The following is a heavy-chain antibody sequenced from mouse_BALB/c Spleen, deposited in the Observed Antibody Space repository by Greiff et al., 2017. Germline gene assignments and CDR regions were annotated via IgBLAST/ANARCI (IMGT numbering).Heavy chain of an antibody. CDR2: ISSGGSYT. J-gene: IGHJ3*01. CDR3: ARQGYGSTWFAY. D-gene: IGHD1-1*01. Sequence: DVKLVESGGGLVKPGGSLKLSCAASGFTFSSYAMSWVRQTPEKRLEWVATISSGGSYTYYPDSVKGRFTISRDNAKNTLYLQMSSLRSEDTAMYYCARQGYGSTWFAYWGQGTLVTVSA. V-gene: IGHV5-9-3*01. CDR1: GFTFSSYA.